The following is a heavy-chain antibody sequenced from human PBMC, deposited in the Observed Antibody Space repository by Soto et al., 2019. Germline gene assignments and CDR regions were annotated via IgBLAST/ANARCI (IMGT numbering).Heavy chain of an antibody. CDR3: ARGWFGPDV. D-gene: IGHD3-10*01. CDR1: GFTLSGRS. CDR2: IDNAGTDS. J-gene: IGHJ6*04. V-gene: IGHV3-74*01. Sequence: EVQLVESGGGLVQPGGSLRLSCAASGFTLSGRSMHWVRQAPGKGLVWVSGIDNAGTDSTYADSVKGRVTSSRDNAKNMLYLQMNSLRVADTAVYSCARGWFGPDVWGKGTTVTVSS.